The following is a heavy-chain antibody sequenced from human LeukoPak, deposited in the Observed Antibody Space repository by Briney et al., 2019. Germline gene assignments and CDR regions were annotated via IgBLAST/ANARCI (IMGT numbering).Heavy chain of an antibody. V-gene: IGHV1-69*05. Sequence: SVKVSCKASGGTFSSYAISWVRQAPGQGLEWMGRIIPIFGTANYAQKFQGRVTITTDESTSTAYMELSSLRSEDTAVCYCARDIGSSYNWFDPWGQGTLVTVSS. CDR2: IIPIFGTA. J-gene: IGHJ5*02. D-gene: IGHD1-26*01. CDR1: GGTFSSYA. CDR3: ARDIGSSYNWFDP.